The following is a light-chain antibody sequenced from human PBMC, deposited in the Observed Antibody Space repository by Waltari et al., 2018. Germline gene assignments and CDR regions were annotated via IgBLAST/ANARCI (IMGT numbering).Light chain of an antibody. CDR3: QQYGSSLMYT. J-gene: IGKJ2*01. V-gene: IGKV3-20*01. CDR2: GAS. CDR1: QSVSSSY. Sequence: EIVLTQSPGTLSLSPGKRATLPCRASQSVSSSYLAWYQQKPGQAPRLLIYGASSRATGIPDRFSGSGSGTDFTLTISRLEPEDFAVYYCQQYGSSLMYTFGQGTKLEIK.